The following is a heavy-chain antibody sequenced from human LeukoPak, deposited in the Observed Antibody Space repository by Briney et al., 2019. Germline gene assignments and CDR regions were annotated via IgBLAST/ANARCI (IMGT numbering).Heavy chain of an antibody. J-gene: IGHJ5*02. D-gene: IGHD3-16*01. CDR2: IKQDGSEK. CDR3: ASARGIITFGGEGWFDP. CDR1: GFSFSSYY. V-gene: IGHV3-7*03. Sequence: PGGSLRLSCVASGFSFSSYYMSWVRQAPGKGLEWVANIKQDGSEKDYVDSVKGRFTISRDNAKNSLYLQMNSLRAEDTAMYYCASARGIITFGGEGWFDPWGQGTLVTVSS.